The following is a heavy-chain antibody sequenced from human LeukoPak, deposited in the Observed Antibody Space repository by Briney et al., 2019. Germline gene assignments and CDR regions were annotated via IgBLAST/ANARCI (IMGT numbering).Heavy chain of an antibody. Sequence: SETLSLTCTVSGYSISSGYYWGWIRPPPGEGLEWIGSIYHSGSTYYNPSLKSRVTISVDTSKNQFSLKLSSVTAADTAVYYCARDFVTRSGWGPPFDYWGQGTLVTVSS. D-gene: IGHD6-19*01. CDR2: IYHSGST. V-gene: IGHV4-38-2*02. CDR3: ARDFVTRSGWGPPFDY. CDR1: GYSISSGYY. J-gene: IGHJ4*02.